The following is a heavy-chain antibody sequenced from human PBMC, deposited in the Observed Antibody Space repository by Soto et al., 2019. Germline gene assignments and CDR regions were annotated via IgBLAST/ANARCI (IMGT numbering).Heavy chain of an antibody. D-gene: IGHD2-15*01. CDR1: GFTFSSYA. J-gene: IGHJ6*02. CDR3: ASHCSGGSCYSDV. CDR2: ISYDGSNK. Sequence: QVQLVESGGGVVQPGRSLRLSCAASGFTFSSYAMHWVRQAPGKGLEWVAVISYDGSNKYYADSVKGRFTISRDNSKNTLYLQMNSLRAEDTAVYYCASHCSGGSCYSDVLGQGTTVTVSS. V-gene: IGHV3-30-3*01.